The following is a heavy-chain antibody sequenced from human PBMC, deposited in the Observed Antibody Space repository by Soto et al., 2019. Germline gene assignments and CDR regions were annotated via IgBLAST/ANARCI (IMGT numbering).Heavy chain of an antibody. CDR1: GASMNTYY. V-gene: IGHV4-59*08. CDR2: FYYSGLT. CDR3: ARGNTHGYYYMDV. Sequence: QVQLQESGPGLVKPSETLSLTCAVSGASMNTYYWWWIRQPPGKGLEWIGYFYYSGLTNYNPSPKPRVPLSLDTSKNQFSLKLSSVTAADTAVYFCARGNTHGYYYMDVWGRGTTVTVSS. J-gene: IGHJ6*03. D-gene: IGHD3-22*01.